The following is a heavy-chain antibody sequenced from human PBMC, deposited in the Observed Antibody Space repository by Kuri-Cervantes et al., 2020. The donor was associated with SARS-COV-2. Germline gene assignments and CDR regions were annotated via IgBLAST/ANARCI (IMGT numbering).Heavy chain of an antibody. CDR2: INWNGGST. Sequence: GGSLRLSCAASGFTFDDYGMSWVRQAPGKGLEWVSGINWNGGSTGYADSVKGRFTISRDNSKNTLYLQMNSLRAEDTAVYYCARGGPRIQLWLTYYWGQGTLVTVSS. CDR3: ARGGPRIQLWLTYY. CDR1: GFTFDDYG. J-gene: IGHJ4*02. D-gene: IGHD5-18*01. V-gene: IGHV3-20*04.